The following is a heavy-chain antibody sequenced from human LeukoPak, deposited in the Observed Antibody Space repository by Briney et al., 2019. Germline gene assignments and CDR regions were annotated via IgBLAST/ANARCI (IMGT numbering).Heavy chain of an antibody. CDR1: GYTFTSYG. D-gene: IGHD3-22*01. CDR3: ARMIVVVTPALYYFDY. J-gene: IGHJ4*02. V-gene: IGHV1-18*01. CDR2: ISAYNGNA. Sequence: GASVKVSCKASGYTFTSYGISWVRQAPGQGLEWMGWISAYNGNANYAQKLQGRVTMTTDTSTSTAYMELRSLRSDDTAVYYCARMIVVVTPALYYFDYWGQGTLVTVSS.